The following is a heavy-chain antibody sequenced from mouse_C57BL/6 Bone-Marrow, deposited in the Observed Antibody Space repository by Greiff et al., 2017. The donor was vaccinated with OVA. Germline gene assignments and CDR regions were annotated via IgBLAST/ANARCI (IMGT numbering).Heavy chain of an antibody. Sequence: EVQRVESGGGLVKPGGSLKLSCAASGFTFSSYTMSWVRQTPEKRLEWVATISGGGGNTYYPDSVKGRFTISRDNAKNTLYLQMSSLRSEDTALYYCARDSSGYYFDYWGQGTTLTVSS. CDR1: GFTFSSYT. J-gene: IGHJ2*01. V-gene: IGHV5-9*01. CDR3: ARDSSGYYFDY. CDR2: ISGGGGNT. D-gene: IGHD3-2*02.